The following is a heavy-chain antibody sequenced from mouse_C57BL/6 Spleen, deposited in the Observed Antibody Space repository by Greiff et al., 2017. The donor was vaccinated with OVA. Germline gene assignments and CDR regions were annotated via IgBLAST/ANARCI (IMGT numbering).Heavy chain of an antibody. V-gene: IGHV1-82*01. CDR1: GYAFSSSW. D-gene: IGHD2-1*01. CDR3: ARSGDGNFFFDY. CDR2: IYPGDGDT. J-gene: IGHJ2*01. Sequence: QVQLKESGPELVKPGASVKISCKASGYAFSSSWMNWVKQRPGKGLEWIGRIYPGDGDTNYNGKFKGKATLTADKASSTAYMQLSSLTSEDSAVYFCARSGDGNFFFDYWGQGTTLTVSS.